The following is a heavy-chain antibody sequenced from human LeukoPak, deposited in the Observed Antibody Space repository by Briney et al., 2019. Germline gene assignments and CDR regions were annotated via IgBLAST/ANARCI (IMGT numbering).Heavy chain of an antibody. J-gene: IGHJ5*02. Sequence: GGSLRLSCAASGFTFSNYWMSWVRQAPGKGLEWVANIKQDGGEKFYVDSVKGRSTISRDNAKNSLYLQMNSLRAEDTAVYYCARETRSWFDPWGQGTLVTVSS. CDR1: GFTFSNYW. V-gene: IGHV3-7*01. CDR2: IKQDGGEK. D-gene: IGHD4-11*01. CDR3: ARETRSWFDP.